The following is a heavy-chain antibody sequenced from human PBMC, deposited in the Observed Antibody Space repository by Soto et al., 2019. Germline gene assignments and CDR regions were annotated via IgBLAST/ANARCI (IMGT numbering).Heavy chain of an antibody. Sequence: SETLSLTCTVSGGSISSGGYYWSWIRQHPGKGLEWIGYIYYSGSTYYNPSLKSRVTISVDTSKNQFSPKLSSVTAADTAVYYCARDSGSARFGELLKDYGMDVWGQGTTVTVSS. CDR3: ARDSGSARFGELLKDYGMDV. CDR1: GGSISSGGYY. J-gene: IGHJ6*02. CDR2: IYYSGST. V-gene: IGHV4-31*03. D-gene: IGHD3-10*01.